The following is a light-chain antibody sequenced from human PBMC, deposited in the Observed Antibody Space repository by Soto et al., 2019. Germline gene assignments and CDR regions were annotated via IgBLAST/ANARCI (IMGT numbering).Light chain of an antibody. CDR2: DAS. Sequence: PGESATLSCRATRSVSSYLAWYQQKPGQAPRLLIYDASGRPTDIPARFSGSGSGTDFTLSISRQEPEDFAVYYCQQRSNWRVTFGGGTKVDIK. CDR1: RSVSSY. CDR3: QQRSNWRVT. V-gene: IGKV3-11*01. J-gene: IGKJ4*01.